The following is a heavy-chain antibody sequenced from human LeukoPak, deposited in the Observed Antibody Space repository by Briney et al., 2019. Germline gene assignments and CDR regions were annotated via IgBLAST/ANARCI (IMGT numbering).Heavy chain of an antibody. D-gene: IGHD3-10*01. CDR1: GGTFSIYA. V-gene: IGHV1-69*05. Sequence: SVKVSCKAFGGTFSIYAISWVRQAPGQGLEWMGGIIPIFGTANYAQKFQGRVTITTDESTSTAYMELSSLRSEDTAVYYCARLSLYGSEDWFDPWGQGTLVTVSS. CDR2: IIPIFGTA. CDR3: ARLSLYGSEDWFDP. J-gene: IGHJ5*02.